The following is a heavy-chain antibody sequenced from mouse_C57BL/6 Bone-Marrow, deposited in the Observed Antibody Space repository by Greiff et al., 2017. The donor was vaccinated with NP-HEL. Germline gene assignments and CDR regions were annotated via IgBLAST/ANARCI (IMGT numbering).Heavy chain of an antibody. J-gene: IGHJ2*01. Sequence: VQLQQSGTVLARPGASVKMSCKTSGYTFTSYWMHWVKQRPGQGLAWIGAIYPGNSDTSYNQKFKGKAKLTAVTSASTAYMELSSLTNEDSAVYYCTRHYGSSPYYFDYWGQGTTLTVSS. CDR3: TRHYGSSPYYFDY. CDR1: GYTFTSYW. V-gene: IGHV1-5*01. CDR2: IYPGNSDT. D-gene: IGHD1-1*01.